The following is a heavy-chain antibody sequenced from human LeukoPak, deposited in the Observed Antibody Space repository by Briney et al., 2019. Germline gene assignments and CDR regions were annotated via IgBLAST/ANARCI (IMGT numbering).Heavy chain of an antibody. CDR3: ASQYSSSWDYYFDY. J-gene: IGHJ4*02. V-gene: IGHV4-4*02. Sequence: SGTLSLTCAVSGGSISSSNWWSWVRQPPGKGLEWIGEIYHSGSTNYNPSLKSRVTISVDKSKNQFPLKLSSVTAADTAVYYCASQYSSSWDYYFDYWGQGTLVTVSS. CDR2: IYHSGST. CDR1: GGSISSSNW. D-gene: IGHD6-13*01.